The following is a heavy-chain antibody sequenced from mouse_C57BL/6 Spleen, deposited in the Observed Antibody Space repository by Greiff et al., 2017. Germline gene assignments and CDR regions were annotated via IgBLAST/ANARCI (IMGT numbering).Heavy chain of an antibody. V-gene: IGHV5-17*01. CDR3: ARPEAAQATLFAY. Sequence: EVQRVESGGGLVKPGGSLKLSCAASGFTFSDYGMHWVRQAPEKGLEWVAYISSGSSTIYYADTVKGRFTISRDNAKNTLFLQMTSLRAEDTAMYYCARPEAAQATLFAYWGQGTLVTVSA. J-gene: IGHJ3*01. CDR1: GFTFSDYG. CDR2: ISSGSSTI. D-gene: IGHD3-2*02.